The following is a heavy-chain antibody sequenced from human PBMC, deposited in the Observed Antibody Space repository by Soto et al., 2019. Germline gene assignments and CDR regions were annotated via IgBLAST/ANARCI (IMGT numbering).Heavy chain of an antibody. V-gene: IGHV1-69*06. CDR1: GGTFSSYA. CDR3: ARGDLAEAGSLSGNGMDV. D-gene: IGHD6-13*01. Sequence: GASVKVSCKASGGTFSSYAISWVRQAPGQGLEWMGGIIPIFGTANYAQKFQGRVTITADKSTSTAYMELSSLRSEDTAVYYCARGDLAEAGSLSGNGMDVWGQGTTVTVSS. CDR2: IIPIFGTA. J-gene: IGHJ6*02.